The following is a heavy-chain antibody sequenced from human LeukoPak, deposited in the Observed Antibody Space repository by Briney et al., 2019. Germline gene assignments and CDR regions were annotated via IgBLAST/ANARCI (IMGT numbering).Heavy chain of an antibody. J-gene: IGHJ5*02. CDR3: ASEIGDYYGSGRSRSPDNWFDP. CDR1: RCSISKGDYY. Sequence: SETLSLTCTVSRCSISKGDYYWIWIRQPPGKGLECIGYIYYSWSTYYNPSLKSRVTISVDTSNNHFSLNLSSVPAADTDVYYCASEIGDYYGSGRSRSPDNWFDPWGQGTLVTVSS. D-gene: IGHD3-10*01. V-gene: IGHV4-30-4*01. CDR2: IYYSWST.